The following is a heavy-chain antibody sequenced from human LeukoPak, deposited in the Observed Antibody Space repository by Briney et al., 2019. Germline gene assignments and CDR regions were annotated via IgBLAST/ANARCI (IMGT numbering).Heavy chain of an antibody. CDR1: GFTFSSYW. Sequence: AGGSLRLSCAASGFTFSSYWMHWVRQAPGKGLVWVSRINSDGSSTSYADSVKGRFTISTDNAKNTLYLRMNSLRAEDTAVYYCARAGGFLEWLLADYFDYWGQGTLVTVSS. V-gene: IGHV3-74*01. J-gene: IGHJ4*02. D-gene: IGHD3-3*01. CDR2: INSDGSST. CDR3: ARAGGFLEWLLADYFDY.